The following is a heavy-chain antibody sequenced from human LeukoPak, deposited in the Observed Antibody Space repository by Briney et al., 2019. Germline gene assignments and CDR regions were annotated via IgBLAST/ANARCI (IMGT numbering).Heavy chain of an antibody. D-gene: IGHD6-13*01. V-gene: IGHV4-38-2*01. CDR2: IHHSGTT. CDR3: ARAAAADPKNWFDP. CDR1: GYSINSGHY. Sequence: SETLSLTCAVSGYSINSGHYWGWIRQPPGKGLGWIGSIHHSGTTYYNPSLKSRVTISGDTSKNQFSLKLTSVTAADTAVYYCARAAAADPKNWFDPWGQGTLVTVSS. J-gene: IGHJ5*02.